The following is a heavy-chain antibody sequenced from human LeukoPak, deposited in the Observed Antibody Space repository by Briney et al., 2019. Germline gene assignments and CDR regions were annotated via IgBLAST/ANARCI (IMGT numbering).Heavy chain of an antibody. Sequence: GRSLRLSCTASGISFSSYGMHWVRQAPGKGLEWVSIIWNDGNTKYYAASVRGRFTMSRDNAKNMVYLQMNSLRVEDTAVYYCARDIYSIAEWGQGTLVTVSS. J-gene: IGHJ4*02. D-gene: IGHD1-26*01. CDR2: IWNDGNTK. CDR3: ARDIYSIAE. V-gene: IGHV3-33*01. CDR1: GISFSSYG.